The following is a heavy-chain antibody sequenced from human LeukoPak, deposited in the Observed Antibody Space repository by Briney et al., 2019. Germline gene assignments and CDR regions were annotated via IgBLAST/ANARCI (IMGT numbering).Heavy chain of an antibody. J-gene: IGHJ1*01. CDR1: GVSFSTSA. V-gene: IGHV3-64*02. CDR2: ISSDGGST. CDR3: ARSSDTGFGELVL. D-gene: IGHD3-10*01. Sequence: GGSLRLSSAASGVSFSTSAMRCVRHAPGRGLEYVAAISSDGGSTYHADSVKARFTISRDNSEHTLYLQVGSVRTEDMAMYYCARSSDTGFGELVLWGQGTLVTVSS.